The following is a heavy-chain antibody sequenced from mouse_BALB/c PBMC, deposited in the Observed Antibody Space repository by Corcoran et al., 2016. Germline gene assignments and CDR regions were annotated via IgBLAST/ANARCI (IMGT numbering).Heavy chain of an antibody. J-gene: IGHJ4*01. V-gene: IGHV9-3-1*01. D-gene: IGHD2-4*01. CDR3: ARLIKDAMDY. CDR2: INTYTGEP. Sequence: QIQLVQSGPELKKPGETVKISCKASGYTFTNYGMNWVKQAPGKGLKWMGWINTYTGEPTYADDFKGRFAFSLETSASTAYLQINNLKNEDTATYFCARLIKDAMDYWGQGTSVTVSS. CDR1: GYTFTNYG.